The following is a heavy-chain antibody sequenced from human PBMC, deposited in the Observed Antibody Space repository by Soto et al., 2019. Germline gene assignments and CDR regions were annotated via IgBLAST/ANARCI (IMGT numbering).Heavy chain of an antibody. CDR2: ISSSGSTI. V-gene: IGHV3-11*01. D-gene: IGHD3-22*01. CDR1: GFTFSDYY. Sequence: XGSLRLSCAASGFTFSDYYMSWIRQAPGKGLEWVSYISSSGSTIYYADSVKGRFTISRDNAKNSLYLQMNSLRAEDTAVYYCATEPMQYYYDSSGYPADWGQGTLVTVSS. J-gene: IGHJ4*02. CDR3: ATEPMQYYYDSSGYPAD.